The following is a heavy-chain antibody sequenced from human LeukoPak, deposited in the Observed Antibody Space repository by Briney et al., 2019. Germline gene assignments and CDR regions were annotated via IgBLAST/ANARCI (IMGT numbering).Heavy chain of an antibody. CDR3: ARALVATLDY. CDR2: IYYSGST. Sequence: SETLSLTCTVSGGSISSYYWNWIRQPPGKGLEWIGYIYYSGSTNYNPSLKSRVTISVDTSKNQFSLKLSSVTAADTAVYYCARALVATLDYWGQGTLVTVSS. CDR1: GGSISSYY. V-gene: IGHV4-59*01. J-gene: IGHJ4*02. D-gene: IGHD5-12*01.